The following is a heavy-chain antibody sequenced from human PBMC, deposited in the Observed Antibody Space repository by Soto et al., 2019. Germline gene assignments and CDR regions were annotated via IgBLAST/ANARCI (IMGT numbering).Heavy chain of an antibody. J-gene: IGHJ6*02. CDR1: GFTFSNAW. Sequence: GSLRLSCAASGFTFSNAWMNWVRQAPGKGLEWVGRIKSKTDGGTTDYAAPVKGRFTILRDDSKNTLYLQMNSLKTEDTAVYYCTTGRGWVGFGMDVWGQGTTVTVSS. D-gene: IGHD3-10*01. CDR3: TTGRGWVGFGMDV. V-gene: IGHV3-15*07. CDR2: IKSKTDGGTT.